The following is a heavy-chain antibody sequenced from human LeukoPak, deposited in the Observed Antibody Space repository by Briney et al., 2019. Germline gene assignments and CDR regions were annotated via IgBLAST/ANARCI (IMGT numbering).Heavy chain of an antibody. CDR1: GGSIGSYY. CDR3: ARGVKFDYYYMDV. CDR2: IYYSGSA. V-gene: IGHV4-59*01. J-gene: IGHJ6*03. D-gene: IGHD3-22*01. Sequence: PSETLSLTCAVSGGSIGSYYWSWIRQPPGKGLEWIGYIYYSGSASYNPSLKSRVTISVDTSKNQFSLRLNSVTAADTAVYYCARGVKFDYYYMDVWGKGTTVTVSS.